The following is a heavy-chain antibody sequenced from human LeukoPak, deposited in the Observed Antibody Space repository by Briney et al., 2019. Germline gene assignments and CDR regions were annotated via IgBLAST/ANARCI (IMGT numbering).Heavy chain of an antibody. CDR2: ISWNSGGI. J-gene: IGHJ4*02. Sequence: GRSLRLSCAASGFTFHDYARHWVRQAPGKGLEWVSGISWNSGGIGYADSVKGRFTISRDNAKNSLFLQMNSLRAEDTALYYCAKGSGYDSSGYHDYWGQGTLVTVSS. CDR3: AKGSGYDSSGYHDY. D-gene: IGHD3-22*01. CDR1: GFTFHDYA. V-gene: IGHV3-9*01.